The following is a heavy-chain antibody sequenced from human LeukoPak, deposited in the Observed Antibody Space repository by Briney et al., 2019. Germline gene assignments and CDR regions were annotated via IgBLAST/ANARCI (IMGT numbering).Heavy chain of an antibody. CDR1: GFTYSSYA. CDR3: ARDVHGGY. CDR2: LSGSGNSR. Sequence: GGSLRLSCAASGFTYSSYAMTWVRQSPGKGLEWVSTLSGSGNSRYYADSVQGRFTISRDNFKNTLYLQMNSLRVEDTAVYYCARDVHGGYWGQATLVTVSS. V-gene: IGHV3-23*01. J-gene: IGHJ4*02. D-gene: IGHD3-3*01.